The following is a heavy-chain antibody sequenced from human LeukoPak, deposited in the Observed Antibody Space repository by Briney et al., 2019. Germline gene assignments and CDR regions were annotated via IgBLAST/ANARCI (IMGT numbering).Heavy chain of an antibody. V-gene: IGHV1-69*04. J-gene: IGHJ6*02. CDR2: IIPILGIA. D-gene: IGHD3-10*01. CDR3: ASLTGGPYYYYGTDV. Sequence: SVKVSCTASGGTFSSYAISWVRQAPGQGLAWMGRIIPILGIANYAQKFQGRVTITADKSTSTAYMELSSLRSEDTAVYYCASLTGGPYYYYGTDVWGQGTTVTVSS. CDR1: GGTFSSYA.